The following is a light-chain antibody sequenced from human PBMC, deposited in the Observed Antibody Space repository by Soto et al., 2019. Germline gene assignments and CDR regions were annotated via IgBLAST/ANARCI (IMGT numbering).Light chain of an antibody. CDR2: DVR. J-gene: IGLJ3*02. CDR3: CSYAGSYTGV. V-gene: IGLV2-11*01. Sequence: QSALTQPRSVSGSPGQSVTISCTGTDSDVGAYNYVSWYQEHPGKAPKLMLFDVRERPSGVPDRFSGSKFGNTASLTISGLQAEDEAEYFCCSYAGSYTGVFGGGTQLTVL. CDR1: DSDVGAYNY.